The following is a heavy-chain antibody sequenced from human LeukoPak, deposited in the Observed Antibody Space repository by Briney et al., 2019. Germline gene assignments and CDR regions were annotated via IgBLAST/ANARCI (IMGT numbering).Heavy chain of an antibody. CDR3: ARVTAYDGSGYYKYYFDY. D-gene: IGHD3-22*01. J-gene: IGHJ4*02. CDR1: GGSISSSSYY. CDR2: IYYSGST. Sequence: PSETLSLTCTVSGGSISSSSYYWGWIRQPPGKGLDWLGRIYYSGSTYYNPSLKSRVTISVDTSKNQFSLKLSSVTAADTAVYYCARVTAYDGSGYYKYYFDYWGQGTLVTVSS. V-gene: IGHV4-39*01.